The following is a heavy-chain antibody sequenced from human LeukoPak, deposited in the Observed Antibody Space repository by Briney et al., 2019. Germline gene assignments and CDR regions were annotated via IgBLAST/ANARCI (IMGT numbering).Heavy chain of an antibody. D-gene: IGHD3-3*01. Sequence: SQTLSLTCTVSGGSISSGDYYWSWIRQPPGKGLEWIGYIYYSGSTYYNPSLKSRVTISVDTSKNQFSLKLSSVTAADTAVYYCARLLGYDFWGENNWFDPWGQGTLVTVSS. CDR3: ARLLGYDFWGENNWFDP. J-gene: IGHJ5*02. CDR2: IYYSGST. V-gene: IGHV4-30-4*08. CDR1: GGSISSGDYY.